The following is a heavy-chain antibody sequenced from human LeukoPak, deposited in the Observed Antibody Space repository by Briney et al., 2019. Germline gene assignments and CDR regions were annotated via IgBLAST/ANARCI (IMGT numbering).Heavy chain of an antibody. Sequence: PSQTLSLTCAVSGGSISSGGYSWNWIRQPPGKGLEWIGYIYHSGSTYYNPSLKSRVTISVDRSKNQFSLKLSSVTAADTAVYYCARGPVVVPAAYYYYYGMDVWGQGTTVTVSS. D-gene: IGHD2-2*01. V-gene: IGHV4-30-2*01. J-gene: IGHJ6*02. CDR1: GGSISSGGYS. CDR3: ARGPVVVPAAYYYYYGMDV. CDR2: IYHSGST.